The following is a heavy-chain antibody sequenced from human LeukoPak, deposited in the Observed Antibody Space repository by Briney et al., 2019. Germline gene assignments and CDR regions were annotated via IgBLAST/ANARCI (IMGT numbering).Heavy chain of an antibody. CDR2: IRYDGSNK. J-gene: IGHJ4*02. CDR1: GFTFSSYG. Sequence: GGSLRLSCAASGFTFSSYGMHWVRQAPGKGLEWVAFIRYDGSNKYYADSVKGRFTISRDNSKNTLYLQMNSLRAEDTAVYYCAKGETYYYDSSGYYPLDYWGQGTLVTVSS. D-gene: IGHD3-22*01. CDR3: AKGETYYYDSSGYYPLDY. V-gene: IGHV3-30*02.